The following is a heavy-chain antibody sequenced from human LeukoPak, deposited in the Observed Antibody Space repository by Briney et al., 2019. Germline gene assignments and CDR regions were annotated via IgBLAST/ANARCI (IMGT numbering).Heavy chain of an antibody. CDR1: GGSVSSSSHY. J-gene: IGHJ4*02. CDR3: ARGYSYYYDSSGYYYDY. V-gene: IGHV4-39*01. D-gene: IGHD3-22*01. CDR2: IYYSGST. Sequence: SETLSLTCTVSGGSVSSSSHYWGWIRQPPGKGLEWIGSIYYSGSTYYNPSLKSRVTISVDTSKNQFSLKLSSVTAADTAVYYCARGYSYYYDSSGYYYDYWGQGTLVTVSS.